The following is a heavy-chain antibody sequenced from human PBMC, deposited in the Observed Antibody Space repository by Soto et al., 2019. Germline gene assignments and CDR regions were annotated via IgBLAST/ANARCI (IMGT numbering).Heavy chain of an antibody. CDR3: ARRGSFMGATVLFDY. J-gene: IGHJ4*02. V-gene: IGHV4-4*02. CDR2: IYHSGST. Sequence: SETLSLTCAVSGGSISSSNWWSWVRQPPGKGLEWIGEIYHSGSTNYNPSLKSRVTISVDKSKNQFSLKLSSVTAADTAVYYCARRGSFMGATVLFDYWGQGTLVTVSS. D-gene: IGHD1-26*01. CDR1: GGSISSSNW.